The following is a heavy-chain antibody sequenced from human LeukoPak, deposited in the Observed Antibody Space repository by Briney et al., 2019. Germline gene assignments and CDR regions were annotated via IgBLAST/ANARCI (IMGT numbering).Heavy chain of an antibody. D-gene: IGHD2-2*02. CDR2: ITSKTYGGTT. J-gene: IGHJ4*02. CDR3: TRSSYRGPPRVTDY. Sequence: PGGSLRLSCTASGFSFRDYAMSWVRQAPGKGLEWVGFITSKTYGGTTEYAASVKGRFTISRDDSKSIAYLQMDSLKTEDTAMYYCTRSSYRGPPRVTDYWGQGTLVTVSS. V-gene: IGHV3-49*04. CDR1: GFSFRDYA.